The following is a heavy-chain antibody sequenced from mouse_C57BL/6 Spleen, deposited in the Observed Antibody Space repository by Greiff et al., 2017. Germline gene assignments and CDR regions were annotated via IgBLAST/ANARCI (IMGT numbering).Heavy chain of an antibody. CDR3: ASDGGYCEEVAWFAY. D-gene: IGHD1-1*02. Sequence: EVKLEESGPGLVKPSQSLSLTCSVTGYSITSGYYWNWIRQFPGNKLEWTGYISYDGSNHYNPSLKNPISITRDTSKNQFFLKLNSVTTEDTATYYCASDGGYCEEVAWFAYWGQGTLVTVSA. J-gene: IGHJ3*01. CDR1: GYSITSGYY. CDR2: ISYDGSN. V-gene: IGHV3-6*01.